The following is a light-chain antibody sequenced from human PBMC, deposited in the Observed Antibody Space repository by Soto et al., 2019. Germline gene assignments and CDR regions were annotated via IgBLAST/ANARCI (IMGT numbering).Light chain of an antibody. V-gene: IGLV2-11*01. Sequence: QSVLTQPRSVSGSPGQSVTISCTGTSSDVGGYNYVSWYQQHPGKAPKLMIYDVSKRPSGVPDRFSGSKSGNTASLTFSGLQAEDEADYYCCSYAGSYRVFGTGTKSPS. CDR2: DVS. CDR3: CSYAGSYRV. J-gene: IGLJ1*01. CDR1: SSDVGGYNY.